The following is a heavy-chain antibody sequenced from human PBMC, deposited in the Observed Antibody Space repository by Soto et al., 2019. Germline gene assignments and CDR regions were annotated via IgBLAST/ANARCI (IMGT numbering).Heavy chain of an antibody. J-gene: IGHJ3*02. CDR1: GYDFTSYW. Sequence: PGESLKICCKASGYDFTSYWIGWVRQKPGKGLEGMAMIYPGDSDTRDSPSFQGQVTISADKSTSTAYLQWSNLKASDTAMYYCARRRSSTAFDIWGQGTMVTVSS. CDR2: IYPGDSDT. D-gene: IGHD2-2*01. V-gene: IGHV5-51*01. CDR3: ARRRSSTAFDI.